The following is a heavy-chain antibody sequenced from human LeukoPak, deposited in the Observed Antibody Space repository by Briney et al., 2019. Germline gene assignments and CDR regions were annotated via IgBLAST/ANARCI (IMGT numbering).Heavy chain of an antibody. V-gene: IGHV1-69*05. CDR2: IIPVFGTA. CDR1: GDTFKTYA. Sequence: SVKVSCKASGDTFKTYAITWVRQAPGQGLEWMGGIIPVFGTANYAQNFQGRVTMTTDTSTSTAYMELRSLRSDDTAVYYCARGDYYDSSSPYYYFDYWGQGTLVTVSS. D-gene: IGHD3-22*01. J-gene: IGHJ4*02. CDR3: ARGDYYDSSSPYYYFDY.